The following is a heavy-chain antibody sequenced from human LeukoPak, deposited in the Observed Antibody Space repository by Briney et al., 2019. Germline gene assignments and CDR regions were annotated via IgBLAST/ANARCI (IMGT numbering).Heavy chain of an antibody. V-gene: IGHV1-69*04. CDR3: ARIPTLSYYYYGMDV. CDR2: IIPILGIA. J-gene: IGHJ6*02. Sequence: SVKVSCKASGGTFSSYAISWVRQAPGQGLEWMGRIIPILGIANYAQKFQGRVTITADKSTSTAYMELSSLRSEDTAVYYCARIPTLSYYYYGMDVWGQGTTVTVSS. CDR1: GGTFSSYA. D-gene: IGHD2-15*01.